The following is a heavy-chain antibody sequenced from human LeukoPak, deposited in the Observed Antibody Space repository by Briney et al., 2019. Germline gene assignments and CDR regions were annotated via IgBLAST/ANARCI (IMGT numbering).Heavy chain of an antibody. CDR2: INPSGGRT. D-gene: IGHD2-15*01. CDR1: GYTFTIYY. Sequence: ASVSVSCTASGYTFTIYYMHGVRQAPGQGDERMGIINPSGGRTSYTQKLQGRVTMTMYTSTSTVYLSLSSLSSDDMAVYYCARDYLKVVVDGIAPSAGHMDYWGQGTLVTVSS. J-gene: IGHJ4*02. V-gene: IGHV1-46*01. CDR3: ARDYLKVVVDGIAPSAGHMDY.